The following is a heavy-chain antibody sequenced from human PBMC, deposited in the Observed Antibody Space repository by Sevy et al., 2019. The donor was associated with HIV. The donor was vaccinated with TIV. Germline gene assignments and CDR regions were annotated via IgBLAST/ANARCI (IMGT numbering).Heavy chain of an antibody. CDR3: ARDRGSYDYYYYMDV. J-gene: IGHJ6*03. Sequence: SETLSLTCTVSGGSISSGGYYWSWIRQHPGKGLEWIGYIYYSGSTYYNPSLKSRVTISVDTSKNQFSLKLSSVTAAVTAVYYCARDRGSYDYYYYMDVWGKGTTVTVSS. CDR1: GGSISSGGYY. D-gene: IGHD3-16*01. CDR2: IYYSGST. V-gene: IGHV4-31*03.